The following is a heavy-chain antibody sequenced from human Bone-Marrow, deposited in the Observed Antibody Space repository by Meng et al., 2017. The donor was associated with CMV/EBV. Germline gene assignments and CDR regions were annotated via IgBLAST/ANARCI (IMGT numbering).Heavy chain of an antibody. V-gene: IGHV3-21*01. CDR2: IGTNKSYI. CDR3: ASGDQDDFWSGLGYG. Sequence: GESLKISCVASGFTFSSYNMNWVRQAPGKGLDWVSSIGTNKSYIYYADSVKGRFTISRDNAKNSLYLQMNRLRVEDTAVYYCASGDQDDFWSGLGYGWGQGTLVTVSS. J-gene: IGHJ4*02. D-gene: IGHD3-3*01. CDR1: GFTFSSYN.